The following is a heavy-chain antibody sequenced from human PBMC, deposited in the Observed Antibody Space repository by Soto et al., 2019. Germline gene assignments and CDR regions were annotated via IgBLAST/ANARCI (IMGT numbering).Heavy chain of an antibody. CDR3: AKSTHNSSSGPGEYYYYYYGMDV. CDR1: GFTFSSYA. CDR2: ISGSGGST. D-gene: IGHD6-13*01. Sequence: GGSLRLSCAASGFTFSSYAMSWVRQAPGKGLEWVSAISGSGGSTYYADSVKGRFTISRDNSKNTLYPQMNSLRAEDTAVYYCAKSTHNSSSGPGEYYYYYYGMDVWGQGTTVTV. V-gene: IGHV3-23*01. J-gene: IGHJ6*02.